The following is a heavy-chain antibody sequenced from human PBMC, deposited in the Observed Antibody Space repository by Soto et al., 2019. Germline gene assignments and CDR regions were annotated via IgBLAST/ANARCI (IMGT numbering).Heavy chain of an antibody. D-gene: IGHD4-17*01. CDR2: IWYDGSNK. V-gene: IGHV3-33*01. J-gene: IGHJ6*03. Sequence: QVQLVESGGGVVQPGRSLRLSCAASGFTFSSYGMHWVRQAPGKGLAWVAVIWYDGSNKYYADSVKGRFTISRDNSKNTLYLQMNSLRAEDTAVYYCARDSGDQVLDYYYYMDVWGKGTTVTVSS. CDR1: GFTFSSYG. CDR3: ARDSGDQVLDYYYYMDV.